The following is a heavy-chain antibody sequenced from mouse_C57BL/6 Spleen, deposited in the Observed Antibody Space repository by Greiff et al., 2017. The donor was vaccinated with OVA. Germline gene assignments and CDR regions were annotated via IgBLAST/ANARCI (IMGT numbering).Heavy chain of an antibody. J-gene: IGHJ4*01. CDR1: GFTFSSYG. CDR2: ISSGGSYT. D-gene: IGHD2-4*01. V-gene: IGHV5-6*01. CDR3: ARQKGSLYYDYEDYAMDY. Sequence: EVKVVESGGDLVKPGGSLKLSCAASGFTFSSYGMSWVRQTPDKRLEWVATISSGGSYTYYPDSVKGRFTISRDNAKNTLYLQMSSLKSEDTAMYYCARQKGSLYYDYEDYAMDYWGQGTSVTVSS.